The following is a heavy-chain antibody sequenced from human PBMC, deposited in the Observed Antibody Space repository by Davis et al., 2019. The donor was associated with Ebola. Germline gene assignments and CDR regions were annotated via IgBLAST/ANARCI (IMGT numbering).Heavy chain of an antibody. CDR2: IRGSGDYT. CDR3: AKFPTTYSSGWSPGYFDF. CDR1: GFTFSSYA. Sequence: GGSLRLSCAASGFTFSSYAMSWVRQAPGKGLEWVSAIRGSGDYTQYADSVKGRFTISRDNSKNTLYLQMDSLRAEDTAVYYCAKFPTTYSSGWSPGYFDFWGQGTLVTVSS. J-gene: IGHJ4*02. D-gene: IGHD6-19*01. V-gene: IGHV3-23*01.